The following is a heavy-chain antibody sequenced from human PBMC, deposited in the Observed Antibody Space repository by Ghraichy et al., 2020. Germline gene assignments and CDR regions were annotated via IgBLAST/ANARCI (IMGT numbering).Heavy chain of an antibody. CDR1: GGSLSTTNW. V-gene: IGHV4-4*02. CDR2: FYHGGTI. CDR3: AASKWVGINPED. Sequence: SETLSLTCAISGGSLSTTNWWTWFRQPPGKGLEWIGEFYHGGTINYNPSLRSRATISVDRSKNQFSLTLSSVTAADTAIYYCAASKWVGINPEDWGPGTLAYVSS. D-gene: IGHD1-14*01. J-gene: IGHJ4*01.